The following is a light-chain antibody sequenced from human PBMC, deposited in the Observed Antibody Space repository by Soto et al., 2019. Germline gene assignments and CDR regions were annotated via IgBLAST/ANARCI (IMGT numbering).Light chain of an antibody. Sequence: EIVLTQSPGTLSLSPGERATLSCRASQSVSSSYLAWYQQKPGQAPKVLIYRSSSRATGIPDRFSGSGSGTDFTLTISRLEPEDFAVYYCQQLSSYPLTFGGGTKVDI. CDR1: QSVSSSY. V-gene: IGKV3-20*01. J-gene: IGKJ4*01. CDR3: QQLSSYPLT. CDR2: RSS.